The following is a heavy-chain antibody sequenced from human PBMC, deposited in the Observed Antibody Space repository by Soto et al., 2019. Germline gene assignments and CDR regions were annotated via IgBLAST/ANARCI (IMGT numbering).Heavy chain of an antibody. CDR1: GFTFSNYG. Sequence: QVQLVESGGGVVQPGTSLRLSCVATGFTFSNYGIHWIRQAPGRGLEWVAVIWHDGSRKYLADSVRGRFTISRDNSKNPVYLQMNSLRVEDSAVYYCEGRDDPFHVWGQGTMVTVSS. D-gene: IGHD3-16*01. CDR3: EGRDDPFHV. J-gene: IGHJ3*01. CDR2: IWHDGSRK. V-gene: IGHV3-33*01.